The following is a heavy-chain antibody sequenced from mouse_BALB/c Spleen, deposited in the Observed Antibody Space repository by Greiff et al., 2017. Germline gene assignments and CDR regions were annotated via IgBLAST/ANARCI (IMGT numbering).Heavy chain of an antibody. CDR1: GYAFSSSW. CDR2: IYPGDGDT. V-gene: IGHV1-82*01. Sequence: QVQLQQSGPELVKPGASVKISCKASGYAFSSSWMNWVKQRPGQGLEWIGRIYPGDGDTNYNGKFKGKATLTADKSSNTAYMQLSSLTSVDSAVYFCARGGDYYVYYAMDYWGQGTSVTVSS. J-gene: IGHJ4*01. CDR3: ARGGDYYVYYAMDY. D-gene: IGHD1-1*01.